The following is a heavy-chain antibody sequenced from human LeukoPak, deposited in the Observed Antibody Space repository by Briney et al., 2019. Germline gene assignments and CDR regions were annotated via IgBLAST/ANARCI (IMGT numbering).Heavy chain of an antibody. J-gene: IGHJ4*02. Sequence: GASLKVCCKAAGYTFTSYGISWVRPAPGQGPSWIGFISAYNGNTNYAQKLQGRVTMTTDTSTSTAYMELRSLRSDDTAVYYCARDRVVVATTPAFGYWGQGTLVTVSS. CDR2: ISAYNGNT. V-gene: IGHV1-18*01. CDR3: ARDRVVVATTPAFGY. CDR1: GYTFTSYG. D-gene: IGHD5-12*01.